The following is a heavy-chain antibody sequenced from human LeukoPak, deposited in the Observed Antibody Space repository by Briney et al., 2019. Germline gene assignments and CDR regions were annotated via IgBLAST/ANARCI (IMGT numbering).Heavy chain of an antibody. J-gene: IGHJ4*02. CDR1: GYSFTSYW. D-gene: IGHD3-22*01. CDR3: ATTPYYYDSSGYYTFDY. V-gene: IGHV5-51*01. CDR2: IYPGDSDT. Sequence: GESLQISCKGSGYSFTSYWIGWVRQMPGKGLEGMGIIYPGDSDTRYSPSFQGQVTISADKSISTAYLQWSSLKASDTAMYYCATTPYYYDSSGYYTFDYWGQGTLVTVSS.